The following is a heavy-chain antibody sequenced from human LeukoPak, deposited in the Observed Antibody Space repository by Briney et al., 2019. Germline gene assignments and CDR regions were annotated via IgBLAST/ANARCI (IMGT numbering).Heavy chain of an antibody. Sequence: SETLSLTCTVSGGSISNSNYCWGWIRQPPGKGLEWIGSISYSRSTYYNPSLKSRVSISVDTSKNQFSLKVTSVPAADTAVFYCARHYVDIRTVGASYYYYGLDVWGQGTTVSVSS. D-gene: IGHD3-16*02. V-gene: IGHV4-39*01. CDR2: ISYSRST. CDR3: ARHYVDIRTVGASYYYYGLDV. J-gene: IGHJ6*02. CDR1: GGSISNSNYC.